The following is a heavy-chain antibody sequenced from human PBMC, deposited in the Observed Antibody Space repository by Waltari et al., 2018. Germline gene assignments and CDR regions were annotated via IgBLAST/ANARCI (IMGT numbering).Heavy chain of an antibody. D-gene: IGHD3-22*01. CDR2: IYCNDDK. CDR1: GFSLSTSGVG. Sequence: QITLKESGPTLVKPTQTLTLTCSFSGFSLSTSGVGVGWIRQPPGKALEWLALIYCNDDKRYSPSLKTRLTITKDTSKNQVVLTMTNMDPVDTATYYCAHTYYYDSSGYHYYFDYWGQGTLVTVSS. CDR3: AHTYYYDSSGYHYYFDY. V-gene: IGHV2-5*01. J-gene: IGHJ4*02.